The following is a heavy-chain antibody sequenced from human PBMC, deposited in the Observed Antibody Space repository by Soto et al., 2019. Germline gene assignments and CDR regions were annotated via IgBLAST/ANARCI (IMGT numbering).Heavy chain of an antibody. CDR1: GGSFSGYY. CDR2: INHSGST. CDR3: ARVGGSYYTLRVFDY. D-gene: IGHD1-26*01. Sequence: SETLSLTCAVYGGSFSGYYWSWIRQPPGKGLEWIGEINHSGSTNYNPSPKSRVTISVDTSKNQFSLKLSSVTAADTAVYYCARVGGSYYTLRVFDYWGQGTLVTVSS. J-gene: IGHJ4*02. V-gene: IGHV4-34*01.